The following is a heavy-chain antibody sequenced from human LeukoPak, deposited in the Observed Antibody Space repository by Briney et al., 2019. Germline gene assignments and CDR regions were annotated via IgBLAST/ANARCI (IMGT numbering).Heavy chain of an antibody. CDR1: GFTFSSYA. J-gene: IGHJ4*02. D-gene: IGHD6-19*01. CDR2: ISGNGIKT. CDR3: AKSFSVGSSSGPLDY. Sequence: PGGSLRLSCAASGFTFSSYAMSWVRQAPGKGLEWVSAISGNGIKTYYADSVKGRFTISRDNYKNTLYLQMNSLRGEDTAVYYCAKSFSVGSSSGPLDYWGQGTLVTVS. V-gene: IGHV3-23*01.